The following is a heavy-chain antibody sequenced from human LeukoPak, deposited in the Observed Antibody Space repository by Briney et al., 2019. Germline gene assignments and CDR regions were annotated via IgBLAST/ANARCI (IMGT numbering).Heavy chain of an antibody. CDR2: IYYSGNT. Sequence: SETLSLTCTVSGGSISTYDWSWIRQPPGKGLEWIGDIYYSGNTIYNSSLKSRVTISVDKSKNQFSLKLSSVTAADTAAYYCARSYSSSGYYYYGMDLWGQGTTVTVSS. J-gene: IGHJ6*02. D-gene: IGHD6-6*01. V-gene: IGHV4-59*01. CDR3: ARSYSSSGYYYYGMDL. CDR1: GGSISTYD.